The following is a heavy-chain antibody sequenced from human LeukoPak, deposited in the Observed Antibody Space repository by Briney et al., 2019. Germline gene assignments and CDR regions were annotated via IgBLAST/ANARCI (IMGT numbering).Heavy chain of an antibody. Sequence: PSETLSLTCNVSGDSITSGAFYWAWIRQSPGKGLEWIVNVYYSGSTQYNPSLRGRVSISMGKPKNPFSLDLNSVSVTDTAIYYCARRDYAAWFDPWGQGTLVTVSS. CDR1: GDSITSGAFY. J-gene: IGHJ5*02. D-gene: IGHD4/OR15-4a*01. CDR3: ARRDYAAWFDP. CDR2: VYYSGST. V-gene: IGHV4-39*01.